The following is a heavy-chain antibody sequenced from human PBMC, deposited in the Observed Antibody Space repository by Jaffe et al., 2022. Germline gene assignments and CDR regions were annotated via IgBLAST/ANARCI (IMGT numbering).Heavy chain of an antibody. D-gene: IGHD2-8*02. CDR1: GGSISSSSYY. Sequence: QLQLQESGPGLVKPSETLSLTCTVSGGSISSSSYYWGWIRQPPGKGLEWIGSIYYSGSTYYNPSLKSRVTISVDTSKNQFSLKLSSVTAADTAVYYCARAYCTGGVCYLYYYYYMDVWGKGTTVTVSS. CDR3: ARAYCTGGVCYLYYYYYMDV. J-gene: IGHJ6*03. CDR2: IYYSGST. V-gene: IGHV4-39*01.